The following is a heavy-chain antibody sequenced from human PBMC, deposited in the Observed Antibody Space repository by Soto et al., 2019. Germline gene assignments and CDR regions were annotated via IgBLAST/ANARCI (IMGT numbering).Heavy chain of an antibody. J-gene: IGHJ4*02. CDR1: GFTFSDYY. V-gene: IGHV3-11*05. CDR2: ISGFSDT. Sequence: GGSLRLSCVASGFTFSDYYMTWIRQAPGKGLECVSYISGFSDTKYADSVKGRFTISRDNAKNSLYLQMDSLRADDTAVYYCARAPTGTIDSWGQGSLVTVSS. CDR3: ARAPTGTIDS.